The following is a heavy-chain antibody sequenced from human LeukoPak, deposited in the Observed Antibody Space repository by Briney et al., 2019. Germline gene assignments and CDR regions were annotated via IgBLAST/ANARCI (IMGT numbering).Heavy chain of an antibody. CDR1: GGTSSSYA. V-gene: IGHV1-69*05. D-gene: IGHD2-2*01. J-gene: IGHJ4*02. CDR2: IIPIFGTA. CDR3: AKGEGPYQPYDY. Sequence: ASVKVSCKASGGTSSSYAISWVRQAPGQGLEWMGGIIPIFGTANYAQKFQGGVTITTDESTSTAYMELSSLRSEDTAVYYCAKGEGPYQPYDYWGQGTLVTVSS.